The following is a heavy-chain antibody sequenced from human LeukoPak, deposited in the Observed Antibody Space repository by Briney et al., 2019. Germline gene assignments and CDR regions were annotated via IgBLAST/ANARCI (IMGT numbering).Heavy chain of an antibody. J-gene: IGHJ6*02. V-gene: IGHV4-59*08. CDR3: VRLGYCSGDTCYWNPRVSGMDV. CDR1: GGSINNYY. D-gene: IGHD2-15*01. Sequence: SETLSLTCTVSGGSINNYYWGWIRQPPGKGLEWIGYIYSSGSTNYNPPLKSRVSISINMPKNQFSLNLSSVTAADTAVYYCVRLGYCSGDTCYWNPRVSGMDVWGQGTAVTVSS. CDR2: IYSSGST.